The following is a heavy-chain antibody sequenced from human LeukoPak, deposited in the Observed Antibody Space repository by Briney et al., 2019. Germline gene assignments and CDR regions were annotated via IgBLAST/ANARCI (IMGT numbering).Heavy chain of an antibody. CDR1: GGSISSSSRC. V-gene: IGHV4-39*01. CDR2: VSYGGST. Sequence: PSETLSLTCTVSGGSISSSSRCWGWIRQPPGKGLEWIGIVSYGGSTHSSPSLKSRVTLAVDTSRNQFSLKLTSVTAADTAVYYCARHSGLGVVSPYSDYWGQGTLVTVSS. CDR3: ARHSGLGVVSPYSDY. D-gene: IGHD3-16*01. J-gene: IGHJ4*02.